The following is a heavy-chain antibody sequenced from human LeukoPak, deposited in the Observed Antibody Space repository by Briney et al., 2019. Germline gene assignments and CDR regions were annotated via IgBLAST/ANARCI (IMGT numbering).Heavy chain of an antibody. D-gene: IGHD4-23*01. V-gene: IGHV5-51*01. J-gene: IGHJ3*02. CDR1: GYSFTSYW. CDR3: ARWGGAVVTQAFDI. CDR2: IYPVDYDT. Sequence: KRGESLKISCKGSGYSFTSYWIGWVRQMPGKGLEWMGIIYPVDYDTRYNPSFQGQVTISADKSISTAYLQWSSLKASDTAMYYCARWGGAVVTQAFDIWGQGTMVTVSS.